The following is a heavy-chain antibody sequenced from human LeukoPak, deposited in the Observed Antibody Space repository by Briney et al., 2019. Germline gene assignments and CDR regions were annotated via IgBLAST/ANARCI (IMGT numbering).Heavy chain of an antibody. CDR2: INHSGST. Sequence: GSLRLSCAASGFTFSSYTMHWVRQPPGKGLEWIGEINHSGSTNYNPSLKSRVTISVDTSKNQFSLKLGSVTAADTAVYYCARVGYGYDILTGYAHDAFDIWGQGTMVTVSS. D-gene: IGHD3-9*01. V-gene: IGHV4-34*01. CDR3: ARVGYGYDILTGYAHDAFDI. J-gene: IGHJ3*02. CDR1: GFTFSSYT.